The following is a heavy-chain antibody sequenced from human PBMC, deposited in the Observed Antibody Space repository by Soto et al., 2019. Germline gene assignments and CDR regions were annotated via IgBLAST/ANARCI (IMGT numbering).Heavy chain of an antibody. CDR1: GGSISSSSYY. CDR3: ARGMAEEQIFYYFEY. D-gene: IGHD3-9*01. CDR2: IYYSATT. J-gene: IGHJ4*02. Sequence: NPSETLSLTCTVSGGSISSSSYYWGWIRQPPGKGLEWIGSIYYSATTSYNPSLKSRVTISVDTSKNQFYLKLSSVTAADTAVYYCARGMAEEQIFYYFEYWGQGALVTVSS. V-gene: IGHV4-39*07.